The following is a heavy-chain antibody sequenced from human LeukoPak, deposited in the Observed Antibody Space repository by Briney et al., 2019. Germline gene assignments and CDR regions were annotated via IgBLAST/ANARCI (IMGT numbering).Heavy chain of an antibody. J-gene: IGHJ5*02. CDR1: GGSISSYY. V-gene: IGHV4-4*07. Sequence: PSETLSLTCTVSGGSISSYYWSWIRQPAGKGLEWIGRIYTSGSTNYNPSLKSRVTMSVDTSKNQFSLKLSSVTAADTAVYYCARDLGSSSWLSWFDPWGQGTLVTVSS. D-gene: IGHD6-13*01. CDR2: IYTSGST. CDR3: ARDLGSSSWLSWFDP.